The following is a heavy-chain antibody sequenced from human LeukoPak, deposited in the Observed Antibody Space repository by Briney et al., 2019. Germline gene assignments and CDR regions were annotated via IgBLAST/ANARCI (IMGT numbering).Heavy chain of an antibody. CDR2: IIPIFGTA. Sequence: SVKVSCKASGGTFSSYAISWVRQAPGQGLEWMGGIIPIFGTANYAQKFQGRVTITADESTSTAYMELSGLRSEDTAVYYCARDEKNYYDSSGYGMDYWGQGTLVTVSS. CDR1: GGTFSSYA. J-gene: IGHJ4*02. D-gene: IGHD3-22*01. CDR3: ARDEKNYYDSSGYGMDY. V-gene: IGHV1-69*13.